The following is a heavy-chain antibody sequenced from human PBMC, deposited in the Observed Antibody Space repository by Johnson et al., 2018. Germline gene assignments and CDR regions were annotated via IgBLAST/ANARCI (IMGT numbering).Heavy chain of an antibody. Sequence: LVQSGGGVVQPGRSLRLSCAASGITFSSYGMHWVRQAPGKGLEWVAVISYDGSNKYYADSVKGRFTISRDNSKNTLYLQMNSLRAEDTAVYYCAKDLGGSSTEAFDIWGQGTMVTVSS. CDR2: ISYDGSNK. D-gene: IGHD3-16*01. V-gene: IGHV3-30*18. CDR1: GITFSSYG. CDR3: AKDLGGSSTEAFDI. J-gene: IGHJ3*02.